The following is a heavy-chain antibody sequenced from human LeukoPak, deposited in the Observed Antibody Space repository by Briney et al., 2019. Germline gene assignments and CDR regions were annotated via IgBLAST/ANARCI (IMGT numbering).Heavy chain of an antibody. J-gene: IGHJ4*02. V-gene: IGHV3-64*01. CDR2: ISTNGGST. CDR1: GFTFSNYA. D-gene: IGHD3-22*01. CDR3: ARGGSYDSSGSFDY. Sequence: GGSLRLSCAASGFTFSNYAMYWVRQAPGRGLEYVSAISTNGGSTDYANSVKGRFTISRDNSDNRVFLQMRTQRAEDMAVYYCARGGSYDSSGSFDYWGQEILVTVSS.